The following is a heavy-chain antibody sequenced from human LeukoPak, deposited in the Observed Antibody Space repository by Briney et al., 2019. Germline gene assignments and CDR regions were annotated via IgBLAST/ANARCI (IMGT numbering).Heavy chain of an antibody. D-gene: IGHD2/OR15-2a*01. CDR1: GFSFDDYA. J-gene: IGHJ6*03. Sequence: GGSLRLSCAASGFSFDDYAMHWVRQAPGKGLEWVSGISWHSGRIAYADSVRGRFTISRDNAKNSLSLQMNSLRDDDTAVYYCAKDAYGGATFFYYMDVRGKGTTVIVSS. CDR3: AKDAYGGATFFYYMDV. V-gene: IGHV3-9*01. CDR2: ISWHSGRI.